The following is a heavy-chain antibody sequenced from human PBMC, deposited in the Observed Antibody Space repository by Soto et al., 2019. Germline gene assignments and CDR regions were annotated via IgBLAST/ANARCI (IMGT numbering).Heavy chain of an antibody. CDR3: ARHGSTILATNNYYYYGMDV. CDR2: IYPGDSDT. V-gene: IGHV5-51*01. CDR1: GYSFTSYW. Sequence: PGESLKISCKGSGYSFTSYWIGWVRQMPGKGLEWMGIIYPGDSDTRYSPSFQGQVTISADKSISTAYLQWSSLKASDTAMYYCARHGSTILATNNYYYYGMDVWGQGTTVTVSS. D-gene: IGHD5-12*01. J-gene: IGHJ6*02.